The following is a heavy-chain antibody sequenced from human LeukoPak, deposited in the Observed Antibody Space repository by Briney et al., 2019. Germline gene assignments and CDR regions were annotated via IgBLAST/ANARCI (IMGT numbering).Heavy chain of an antibody. CDR1: GLTFSSYA. V-gene: IGHV3-30*14. CDR2: ISYDGSNK. Sequence: PGRSLRLTCAASGLTFSSYAMNWVRQAPDKGLEWVAVISYDGSNKYYADSVKGRFTISRDNSKNTLYLQMNSLRAEDTAVYYCARIPYSYLYYMDVWGKGTTVTISS. J-gene: IGHJ6*03. D-gene: IGHD5-18*01. CDR3: ARIPYSYLYYMDV.